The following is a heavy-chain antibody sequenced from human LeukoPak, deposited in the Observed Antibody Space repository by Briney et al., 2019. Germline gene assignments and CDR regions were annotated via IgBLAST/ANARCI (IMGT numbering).Heavy chain of an antibody. J-gene: IGHJ4*02. V-gene: IGHV3-33*08. Sequence: PGGSLRLSCAASGFTFSSYGIRWVRQAPGKGLEWVAVIWSDGSNKYYADSVKGRFTISRDNSKNTLYLQMNSLRAEDTAVYYCARETGLRTFDYWGQGTLVTVSS. D-gene: IGHD4-17*01. CDR2: IWSDGSNK. CDR3: ARETGLRTFDY. CDR1: GFTFSSYG.